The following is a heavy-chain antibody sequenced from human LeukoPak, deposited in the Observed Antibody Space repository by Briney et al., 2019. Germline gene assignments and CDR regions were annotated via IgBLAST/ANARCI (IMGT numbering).Heavy chain of an antibody. Sequence: ASVKVSFKASGYTFTGYYIHWVRPAPGQGLEWMGWINHNRGSTKYEQQLQRGVTMTRDTSTSTVYMELSRLRSEATAVYYCARALVHSGSFYNKVVGYWGQGTLVTVSS. CDR2: INHNRGST. D-gene: IGHD3-10*01. CDR1: GYTFTGYY. V-gene: IGHV1-2*02. J-gene: IGHJ4*02. CDR3: ARALVHSGSFYNKVVGY.